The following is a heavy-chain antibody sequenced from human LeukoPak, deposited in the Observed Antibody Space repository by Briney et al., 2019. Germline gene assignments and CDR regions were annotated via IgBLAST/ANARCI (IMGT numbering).Heavy chain of an antibody. CDR3: ARGNLVRGVIPF. Sequence: ASVKVSCKASGYTFTGYYMHWVRQAPGQGLEWMGWINPNSGGTNYAQKFQGRVTMTRDTSISTAYMERSRLRSDDTAVYYCARGNLVRGVIPFWGQGTVVTVSS. CDR1: GYTFTGYY. D-gene: IGHD3-10*01. CDR2: INPNSGGT. J-gene: IGHJ4*02. V-gene: IGHV1-2*02.